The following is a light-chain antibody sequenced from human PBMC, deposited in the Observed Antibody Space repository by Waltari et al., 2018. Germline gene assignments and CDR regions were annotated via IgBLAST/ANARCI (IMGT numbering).Light chain of an antibody. CDR2: KAS. J-gene: IGKJ1*01. Sequence: DIQMTQSPSTLSASVGDRVTIPFRASQSISTWLAWYQQKPGKAPNLLIYKASTLESGVPSRFSASGSGTEFTLTISSLQPEDFATYHCQQYSSYRAFGQGTTVEIK. CDR3: QQYSSYRA. CDR1: QSISTW. V-gene: IGKV1-5*03.